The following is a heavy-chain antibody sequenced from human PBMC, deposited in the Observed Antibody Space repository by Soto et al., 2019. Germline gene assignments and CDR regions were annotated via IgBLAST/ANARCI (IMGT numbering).Heavy chain of an antibody. D-gene: IGHD3-10*01. CDR3: AKVPSLWFGEYYYYYGMDV. Sequence: GGSLRLSCAASGFTFSSYAMSWVRQAPGKGLEWVSAISGSGGSTYYADSVKGRFTISRDNSKNTLYLQMNSLRAEDTAVYYCAKVPSLWFGEYYYYYGMDVWGQGTTVTVSS. J-gene: IGHJ6*02. V-gene: IGHV3-23*01. CDR2: ISGSGGST. CDR1: GFTFSSYA.